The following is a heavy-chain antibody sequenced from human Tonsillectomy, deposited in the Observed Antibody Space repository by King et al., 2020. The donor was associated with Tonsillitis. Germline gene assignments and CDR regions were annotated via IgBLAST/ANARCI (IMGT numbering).Heavy chain of an antibody. J-gene: IGHJ3*02. CDR3: AKALARVEVAPPNAFDI. CDR2: IRYDGYDI. D-gene: IGHD5-24*01. V-gene: IGHV3-30*02. CDR1: GFTFSSYG. Sequence: QLVQSGGGVVQPGGSLRLSCAASGFTFSSYGMHWVRQAPGKGLEWVAFIRYDGYDIYYADSVKGRFTLSKDNSKNTLYVQMNSLRAEDTAVYYCAKALARVEVAPPNAFDIWGQGTMVTVSS.